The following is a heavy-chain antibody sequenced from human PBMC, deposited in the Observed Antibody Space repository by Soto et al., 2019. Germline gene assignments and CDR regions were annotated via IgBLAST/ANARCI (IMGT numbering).Heavy chain of an antibody. J-gene: IGHJ4*02. V-gene: IGHV3-23*01. CDR2: ISGSGGST. CDR3: AKDWGLYSSSSSSFDY. Sequence: PGGSLRLSCAASGFTFSSYAMSWVRQAPGKGLEWVSAISGSGGSTYYADSVKGRFTISRGNSKNTLSLQMNSLRAEDTAVYYCAKDWGLYSSSSSSFDYWGQGTLVTVSS. CDR1: GFTFSSYA. D-gene: IGHD6-13*01.